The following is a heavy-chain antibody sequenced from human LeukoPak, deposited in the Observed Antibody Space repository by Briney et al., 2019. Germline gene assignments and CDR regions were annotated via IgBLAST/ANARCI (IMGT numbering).Heavy chain of an antibody. CDR3: AREQSGTRGWYTVDY. V-gene: IGHV3-53*01. CDR1: GFTVSSNY. J-gene: IGHJ4*02. Sequence: GGSLRLSCAASGFTVSSNYMSWVRQGPGKGLEWVSAIRPDGDRTYYANSVRGRFTISRDNSKDTVYLQINGLRVEDTAVYYCAREQSGTRGWYTVDYWGQGTLVTVSS. CDR2: IRPDGDRT. D-gene: IGHD6-19*01.